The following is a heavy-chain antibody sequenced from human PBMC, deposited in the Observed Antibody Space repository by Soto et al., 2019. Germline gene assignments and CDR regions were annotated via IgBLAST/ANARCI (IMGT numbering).Heavy chain of an antibody. CDR2: IFYTGST. Sequence: QVQLQESGPGLVKPSETLSLTCTVSGDSISRYYWSWIRQPPGKGLEWIGYIFYTGSTNYNSSLESRVTISICPSKNQFSLKLTSVTAADTAVYYCARRGTYGDFDYWGQGTLVTVSS. D-gene: IGHD3-16*01. CDR1: GDSISRYY. V-gene: IGHV4-59*08. CDR3: ARRGTYGDFDY. J-gene: IGHJ4*02.